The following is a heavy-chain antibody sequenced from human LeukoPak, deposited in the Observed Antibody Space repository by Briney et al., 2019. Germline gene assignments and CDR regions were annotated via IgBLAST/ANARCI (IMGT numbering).Heavy chain of an antibody. CDR1: GGSFSGYY. Sequence: SETLSLTCAVYGGSFSGYYWSWIRQPPGKGLEWIGEINHSGSTNYNPSLKSRVTISVDTSKNQFSLKLSSVTAADTAVYYCASGRSSSGWDYYYYYGMDVWGQGTTVTVSS. CDR3: ASGRSSSGWDYYYYYGMDV. V-gene: IGHV4-34*01. CDR2: INHSGST. J-gene: IGHJ6*02. D-gene: IGHD6-19*01.